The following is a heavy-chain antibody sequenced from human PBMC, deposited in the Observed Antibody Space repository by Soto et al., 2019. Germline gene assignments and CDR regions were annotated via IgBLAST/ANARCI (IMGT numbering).Heavy chain of an antibody. J-gene: IGHJ1*01. V-gene: IGHV3-33*05. D-gene: IGHD3-16*01. CDR3: ARWGTTGGLDV. CDR1: GFTFRSYV. CDR2: TSYDGSNK. Sequence: QVQLVDSGGGVVKPGTSLSLSCVGSGFTFRSYVIHWVRQAPGKGLEWVALTSYDGSNKDYGDSVKGRFTISRDNSRNTVDLQMDSLRREDTALYYCARWGTTGGLDVWGQGTLVSVSS.